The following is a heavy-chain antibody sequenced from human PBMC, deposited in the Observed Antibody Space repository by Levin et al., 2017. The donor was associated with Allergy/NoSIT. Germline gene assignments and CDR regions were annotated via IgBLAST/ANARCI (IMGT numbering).Heavy chain of an antibody. D-gene: IGHD3-16*02. CDR3: ARGLAESSRYTHGY. Sequence: SQTLSLTCTVSGGFISGYYWTWIREPPGKGLEWIGHIHYTGGTNYNPSLKSRVTISIDTSKNQFSLKLSSVTAADTAMYYCARGLAESSRYTHGYWGQGTLVIVSS. CDR1: GGFISGYY. J-gene: IGHJ4*02. CDR2: IHYTGGT. V-gene: IGHV4-59*01.